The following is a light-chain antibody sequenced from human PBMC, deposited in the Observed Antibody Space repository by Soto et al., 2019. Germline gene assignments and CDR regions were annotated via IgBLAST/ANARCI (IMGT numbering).Light chain of an antibody. J-gene: IGKJ5*01. CDR3: QQYYSYPIT. Sequence: AIRMTQSPSSFSASTGDRVTITCRASQGISSYLAWYQQKPGKAPKLLIYAASTLQSGVPSRFSGSGSVTDFTLTISCLQSEDFATYYCQQYYSYPITFGQGTRLEI. CDR1: QGISSY. V-gene: IGKV1-8*01. CDR2: AAS.